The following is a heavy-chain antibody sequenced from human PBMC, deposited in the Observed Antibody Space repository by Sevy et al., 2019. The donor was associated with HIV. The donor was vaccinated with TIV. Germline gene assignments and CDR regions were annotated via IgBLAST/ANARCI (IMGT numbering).Heavy chain of an antibody. J-gene: IGHJ6*03. CDR1: GFTFSSYD. V-gene: IGHV3-13*05. Sequence: GGSLRLSCAASGFTFSSYDMHWVRQATGKGLEWVSAIGTAGDPYYPGSVKGRLTISRENAKNSLYLQMNSLRAGDTAVYYCARQKKGAYCSGGSCYSNYYYYYMDVWGKGTTVTVSS. D-gene: IGHD2-15*01. CDR3: ARQKKGAYCSGGSCYSNYYYYYMDV. CDR2: IGTAGDP.